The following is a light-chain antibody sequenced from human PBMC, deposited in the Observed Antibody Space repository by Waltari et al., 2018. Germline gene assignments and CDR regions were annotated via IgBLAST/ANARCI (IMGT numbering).Light chain of an antibody. Sequence: QSVLTQPPSVSGAPGQRVTLSCTGRNSNIGAGYDVPWYQQLPGTAPKLLIYGNNNRPSGVPDRFSGSTSGTSASLVISDLQADDEADYHCQSYDFTLNGRGVFGGGTKLTVL. CDR1: NSNIGAGYD. V-gene: IGLV1-40*01. CDR2: GNN. CDR3: QSYDFTLNGRGV. J-gene: IGLJ3*02.